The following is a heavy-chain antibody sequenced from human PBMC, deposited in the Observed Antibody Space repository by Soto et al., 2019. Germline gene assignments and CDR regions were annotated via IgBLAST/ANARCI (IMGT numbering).Heavy chain of an antibody. D-gene: IGHD6-13*01. CDR2: ISAYNGNT. Sequence: QVQLVQSGAEVKKPGASVKVSCKASGYTFTSYGISWVRQAPGQGLEWMGWISAYNGNTNYAQKLQGRVTMTTDASTRTAYMELRSLRSDDTAVYYCARDLSSSWPLYYYYGMDVWGQGTTVTVSS. CDR3: ARDLSSSWPLYYYYGMDV. CDR1: GYTFTSYG. J-gene: IGHJ6*02. V-gene: IGHV1-18*04.